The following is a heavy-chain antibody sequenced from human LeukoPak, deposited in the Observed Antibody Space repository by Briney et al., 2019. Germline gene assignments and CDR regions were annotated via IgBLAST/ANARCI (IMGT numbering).Heavy chain of an antibody. D-gene: IGHD2-2*01. Sequence: GGSLRLSCAASGFTFSSYWMSWVRQAPGKGLEWVANIKQDGSEKYYVDSVKGRFTISRDNAKNSLYLQMNSLRAEDTAVYYCARERGRGYCSSTSCHLGCWGQGTLVTVSS. CDR1: GFTFSSYW. J-gene: IGHJ4*02. CDR2: IKQDGSEK. V-gene: IGHV3-7*01. CDR3: ARERGRGYCSSTSCHLGC.